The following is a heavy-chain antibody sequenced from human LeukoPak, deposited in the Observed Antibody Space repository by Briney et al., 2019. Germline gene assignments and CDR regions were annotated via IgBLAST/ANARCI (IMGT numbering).Heavy chain of an antibody. D-gene: IGHD1-14*01. CDR2: LNHIGIT. CDR3: ARIPKTGGSLDY. J-gene: IGHJ4*02. Sequence: SETLSLTCAVYGGSFSDYFWTWIRQPPGKGLEWIGELNHIGITHVNPSLKGRVTISVDTSKSQFSLNLSSVTASDTAVYYCARIPKTGGSLDYWGRESWSPSPQ. V-gene: IGHV4-34*01. CDR1: GGSFSDYF.